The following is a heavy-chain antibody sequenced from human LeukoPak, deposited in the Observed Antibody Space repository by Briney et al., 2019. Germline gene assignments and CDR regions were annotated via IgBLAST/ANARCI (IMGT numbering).Heavy chain of an antibody. Sequence: ASVKVSCKASGYTFTSYDINWVRQAAGQGLEWMEWMNPNSGNTGYAQKFQGRVTITRNTSISTAYMELSSLRSEDTAVYYCARGSFWSGTVDYWGQGTLVTVS. CDR3: ARGSFWSGTVDY. CDR2: MNPNSGNT. CDR1: GYTFTSYD. V-gene: IGHV1-8*03. D-gene: IGHD3-3*01. J-gene: IGHJ4*02.